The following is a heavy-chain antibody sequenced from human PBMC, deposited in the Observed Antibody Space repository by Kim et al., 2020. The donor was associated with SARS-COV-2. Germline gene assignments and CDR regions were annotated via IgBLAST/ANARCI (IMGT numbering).Heavy chain of an antibody. CDR1: DGSLENYY. CDR2: ISHSGST. CDR3: ARASYASAPGFDYYGLDV. D-gene: IGHD2-2*01. J-gene: IGHJ6*02. V-gene: IGHV4-34*01. Sequence: SETLSLTCAVYDGSLENYYWSWIRQPPGMGLDWIGEISHSGSTDYNPSLKSRVTISIDTSKKQFSLNLTSVTAADTAVYYCARASYASAPGFDYYGLDVWGQGTTVTVSS.